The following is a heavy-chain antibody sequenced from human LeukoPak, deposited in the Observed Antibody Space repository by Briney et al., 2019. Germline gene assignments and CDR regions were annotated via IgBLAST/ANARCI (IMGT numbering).Heavy chain of an antibody. CDR1: GYTFTSYG. CDR3: ATASGKQIYFDY. D-gene: IGHD3-3*01. Sequence: ASVKVSCKASGYTFTSYGISWVRQAPGKGLEWMGGFDPEDGETIYAQKFQGRVTMTEDTSTDTAYMELSSLRSEDTAVYYCATASGKQIYFDYWGQGTLVTVSS. V-gene: IGHV1-24*01. J-gene: IGHJ4*02. CDR2: FDPEDGET.